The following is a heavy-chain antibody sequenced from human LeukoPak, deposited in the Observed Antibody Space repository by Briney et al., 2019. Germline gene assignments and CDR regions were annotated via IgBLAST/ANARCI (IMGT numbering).Heavy chain of an antibody. CDR2: IIPILGIA. J-gene: IGHJ4*02. CDR3: ARDRASYSGSYYQLGY. Sequence: ASVKVSCKASGGTFSSYAISWVRQAPGQGLEWMGRIIPILGIANYAQKFQGRVTMTRDTSISTAYMELSRLRSDDTAVYYCARDRASYSGSYYQLGYWGQGTLVTVSS. V-gene: IGHV1-69*04. D-gene: IGHD1-26*01. CDR1: GGTFSSYA.